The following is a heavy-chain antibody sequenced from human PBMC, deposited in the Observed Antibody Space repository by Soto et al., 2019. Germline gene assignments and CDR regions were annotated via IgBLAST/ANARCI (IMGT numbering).Heavy chain of an antibody. CDR1: GISVSSNDYY. D-gene: IGHD2-15*01. J-gene: IGHJ4*02. Sequence: SETLSLTCTVSGISVSSNDYYWGWVRQSPGKGLDWIGNLFYSGSTFYNPSLRSRVTISADTSKNQFSLRLSSVTTADTAVYYCAAFVVPASRNTDFDFWGQGTLVTVSS. CDR2: LFYSGST. V-gene: IGHV4-39*01. CDR3: AAFVVPASRNTDFDF.